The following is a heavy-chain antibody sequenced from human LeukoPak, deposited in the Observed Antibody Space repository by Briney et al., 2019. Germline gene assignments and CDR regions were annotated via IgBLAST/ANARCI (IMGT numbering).Heavy chain of an antibody. CDR2: ISYSSGSST. CDR1: GFTFRNYG. Sequence: PGGSLRLSCAASGFTFRNYGMRWVRQAPGKGLEWVSAISYSSGSSTYYADSLKGRFTNSRDNSKNTLYLQMNSLRAEDTAVYYCARDLSGPADYWGQGTVVTVSS. V-gene: IGHV3-23*01. D-gene: IGHD1-26*01. CDR3: ARDLSGPADY. J-gene: IGHJ4*02.